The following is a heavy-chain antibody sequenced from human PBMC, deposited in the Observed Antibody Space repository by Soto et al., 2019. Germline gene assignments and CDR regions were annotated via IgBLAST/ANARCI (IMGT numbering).Heavy chain of an antibody. D-gene: IGHD6-19*01. J-gene: IGHJ3*02. CDR3: ARAVAVGSDAFDI. V-gene: IGHV1-2*04. CDR2: INPNSGGT. CDR1: GYTFTGYY. Sequence: ASVKVSCKASGYTFTGYYMHWVRQAPGQGLEWMGWINPNSGGTNYAQKFQGWVTMTRDTSISTAYMELSRLRSDDTAVYYCARAVAVGSDAFDIWGQGIMVTVSS.